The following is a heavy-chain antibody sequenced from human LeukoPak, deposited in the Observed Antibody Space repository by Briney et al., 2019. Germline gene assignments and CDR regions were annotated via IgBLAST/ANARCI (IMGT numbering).Heavy chain of an antibody. CDR2: IYYSGST. CDR3: ARRYCSSTSCHTLDY. Sequence: SETLSLTCTVSGGSMSSSRYYWGWIRQPPGKGLEWIGSIYYSGSTYYNPSLKSRVTISVDTSKNQFSLKLSSVTAADTAMYYCARRYCSSTSCHTLDYWGQGTLVTVSS. D-gene: IGHD2-2*02. J-gene: IGHJ4*02. V-gene: IGHV4-39*01. CDR1: GGSMSSSRYY.